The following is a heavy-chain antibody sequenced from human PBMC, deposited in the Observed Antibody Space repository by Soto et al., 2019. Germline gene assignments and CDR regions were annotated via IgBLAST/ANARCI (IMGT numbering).Heavy chain of an antibody. J-gene: IGHJ4*02. D-gene: IGHD3-10*01. Sequence: QLQLQESGSGLVKPSQTLSLTCAVSGGSISSGGYSWSWIRQPPGKGLEWIGYIYHSGSTYYNPSLKSRVTISVDRSKNQFSLKLSSVAAADPAVYYCARDRGYGSGSYYNSFDYWGQGTLVTVSS. CDR1: GGSISSGGYS. V-gene: IGHV4-30-2*01. CDR3: ARDRGYGSGSYYNSFDY. CDR2: IYHSGST.